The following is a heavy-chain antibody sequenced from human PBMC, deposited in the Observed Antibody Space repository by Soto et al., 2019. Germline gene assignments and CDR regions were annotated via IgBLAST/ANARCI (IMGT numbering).Heavy chain of an antibody. Sequence: QVQLQESGPGLVKPSQTLSLTCSVSGGSISSGDYYWSWIRQPPGKGLEWIAYIYYSGIIYYNPSLKSRVTMSSDTSKNQFFLNLDSVTAADTAVYYCAREVGEVDYSSSSDAFDIWGQGTMVTVSS. CDR1: GGSISSGDYY. CDR2: IYYSGII. V-gene: IGHV4-30-4*01. D-gene: IGHD6-6*01. J-gene: IGHJ3*02. CDR3: AREVGEVDYSSSSDAFDI.